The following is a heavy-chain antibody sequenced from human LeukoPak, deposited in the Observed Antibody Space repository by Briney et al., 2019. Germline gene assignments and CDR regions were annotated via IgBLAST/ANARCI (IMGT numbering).Heavy chain of an antibody. CDR2: IYYSGST. CDR1: GGSISSYY. V-gene: IGHV4-59*01. Sequence: KPSETLSLTCTVSGGSISSYYWSWIRQPPGKGLEWIGYIYYSGSTNYNPSLKSRVTISVDTSKNQFSLKRSSVTAADTAVYYCARGASGSYFWFDPWGQGTLVTVSS. J-gene: IGHJ5*02. CDR3: ARGASGSYFWFDP. D-gene: IGHD1-26*01.